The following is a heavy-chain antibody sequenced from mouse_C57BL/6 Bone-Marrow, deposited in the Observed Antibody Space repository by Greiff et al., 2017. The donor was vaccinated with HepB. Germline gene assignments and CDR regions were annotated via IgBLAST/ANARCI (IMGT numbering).Heavy chain of an antibody. CDR1: GYTFTSYG. J-gene: IGHJ4*01. Sequence: QVQLQQSGAELARPGASVKLSCKASGYTFTSYGISWVKQRTGQGLEWIGEIYPRSGNTYYNEKFKGKATLTADKSSSTAYMELRSLTSEDSAVYFCARRYYGSWAYAMDDWGQGTSVTVSS. V-gene: IGHV1-81*01. D-gene: IGHD1-1*01. CDR2: IYPRSGNT. CDR3: ARRYYGSWAYAMDD.